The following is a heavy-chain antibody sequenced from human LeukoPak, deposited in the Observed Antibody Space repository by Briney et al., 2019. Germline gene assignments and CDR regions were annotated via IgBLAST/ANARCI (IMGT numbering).Heavy chain of an antibody. Sequence: GGSLRLSCAASGFTFSSYEMNWVRQAPGKGLEWVSYISSSGSTIYYADSVKGRFTISRDNAKNSLSLQMNSLRAEDTAVYYCARVRYTNSDYWGQGTLVTASS. D-gene: IGHD4-11*01. CDR1: GFTFSSYE. J-gene: IGHJ4*02. CDR2: ISSSGSTI. V-gene: IGHV3-48*03. CDR3: ARVRYTNSDY.